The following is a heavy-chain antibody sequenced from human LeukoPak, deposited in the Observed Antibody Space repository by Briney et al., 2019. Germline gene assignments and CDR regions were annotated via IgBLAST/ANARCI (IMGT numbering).Heavy chain of an antibody. V-gene: IGHV3-53*01. D-gene: IGHD3-22*01. J-gene: IGHJ4*02. CDR3: ARGSGYYLGNY. CDR1: GFTFSSIH. CDR2: IYGGGST. Sequence: PGGSLRLSCAASGFTFSSIHMSWVRQAPGKGLEWVSVIYGGGSTYYADSVKGRFTTSRDNSKNTLYLQMNSLRAEDTAVYYCARGSGYYLGNYWGQGTLVTVSS.